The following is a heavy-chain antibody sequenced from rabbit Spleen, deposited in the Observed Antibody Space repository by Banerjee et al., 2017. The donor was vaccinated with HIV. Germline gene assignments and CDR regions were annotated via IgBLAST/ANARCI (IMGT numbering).Heavy chain of an antibody. CDR2: TAVGSSRFP. CDR3: ARDSGSSFSSYGMAL. V-gene: IGHV1S40*01. CDR1: GFSFNFNDY. Sequence: QSLEESGGDLVKPGASLTLTCTASGFSFNFNDYMCWVRQAPGRGLEWIACTAVGSSRFPYSASWAKGRFTISKTSSTTVTLQMTSLTAADTATYFCARDSGSSFSSYGMALWGPGTLVTAS. J-gene: IGHJ6*01. D-gene: IGHD8-1*01.